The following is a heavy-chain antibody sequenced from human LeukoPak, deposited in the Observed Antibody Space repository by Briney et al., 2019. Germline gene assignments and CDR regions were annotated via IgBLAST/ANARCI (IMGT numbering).Heavy chain of an antibody. D-gene: IGHD6-19*01. CDR2: IRWSRGSI. J-gene: IGHJ5*02. Sequence: GGSLRLACAASGFTFDDSATHCVSQAPGKGMEWVTGIRWSRGSITYADSVKGRFTISRDNAKNSRNLEMNSLRAEQTAIYCCAKDNIGSGWRNRLDPWGQGALVTVSS. V-gene: IGHV3-9*01. CDR3: AKDNIGSGWRNRLDP. CDR1: GFTFDDSA.